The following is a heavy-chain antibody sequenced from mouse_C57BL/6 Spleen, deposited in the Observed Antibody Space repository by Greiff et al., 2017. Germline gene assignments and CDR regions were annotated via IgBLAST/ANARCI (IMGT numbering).Heavy chain of an antibody. CDR1: GYAFSSYW. Sequence: QVQLKESGAELVKPGASVKISCKASGYAFSSYWMNWVKQRPGKGLEWIGQIYPGDGDTNYNGKFKGKATLTADKSSSTAYMQLSSLTSEDSAVXCCARGGSRGAHAMDYWGQGTSVTVSS. D-gene: IGHD1-1*01. J-gene: IGHJ4*01. CDR2: IYPGDGDT. V-gene: IGHV1-80*01. CDR3: ARGGSRGAHAMDY.